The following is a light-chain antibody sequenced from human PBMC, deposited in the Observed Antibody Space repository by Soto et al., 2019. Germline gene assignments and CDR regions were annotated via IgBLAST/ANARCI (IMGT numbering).Light chain of an antibody. Sequence: EIVLTQSPGTLSLSPGERATLSWRASQSVSSSYLAWYQQKPGQAPRLLIYGASSRATGIPDRFSGSGSGTDFTLTISRLEPEDFAVYFCQQYGNSPPNTFGQGTKVEIK. CDR3: QQYGNSPPNT. J-gene: IGKJ2*01. V-gene: IGKV3-20*01. CDR2: GAS. CDR1: QSVSSSY.